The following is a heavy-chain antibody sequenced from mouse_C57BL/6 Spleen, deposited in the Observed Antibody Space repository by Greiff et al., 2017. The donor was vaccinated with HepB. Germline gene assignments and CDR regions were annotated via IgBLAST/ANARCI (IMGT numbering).Heavy chain of an antibody. CDR3: ARTPIYYYGSSYD. J-gene: IGHJ2*01. V-gene: IGHV1-26*01. D-gene: IGHD1-1*01. Sequence: EVQLQQSGPELVKPGASVKISCKASGYTFTDYYMNWVKRSHGKSLEWIGDINPNNGGTSYNQKFKGKATLTVDKSSSTAYMELRSLTSEDSAVYYCARTPIYYYGSSYDWGQGTTLTVSS. CDR1: GYTFTDYY. CDR2: INPNNGGT.